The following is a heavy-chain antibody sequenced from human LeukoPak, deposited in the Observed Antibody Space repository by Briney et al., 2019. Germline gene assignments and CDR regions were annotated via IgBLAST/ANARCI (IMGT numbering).Heavy chain of an antibody. CDR2: IIPIFGTA. Sequence: SVKVTCKASGDTFSSYAISWVRQAPGQGLEWMGGIIPIFGTANYAQKFQGRVTITADESTSTAYMELSSLRSEDTAVYYCARDSSTTVTTSGWFDPWGQGTLVTVSS. J-gene: IGHJ5*02. D-gene: IGHD4-17*01. CDR3: ARDSSTTVTTSGWFDP. CDR1: GDTFSSYA. V-gene: IGHV1-69*13.